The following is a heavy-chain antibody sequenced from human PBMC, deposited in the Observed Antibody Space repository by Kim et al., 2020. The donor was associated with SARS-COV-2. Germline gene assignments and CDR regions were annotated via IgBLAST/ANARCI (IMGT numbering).Heavy chain of an antibody. CDR1: GFTFSSYG. Sequence: GGSLRLSCAASGFTFSSYGMHWVRQAPGKGLEWVAVIWYDGSYKYYGDSVKGRFTISRDNSKNTLYLQMNSLRAEDTAVHYCAKGRDGYPIDYWCQGTLV. J-gene: IGHJ4*02. CDR3: AKGRDGYPIDY. V-gene: IGHV3-33*06. CDR2: IWYDGSYK. D-gene: IGHD5-12*01.